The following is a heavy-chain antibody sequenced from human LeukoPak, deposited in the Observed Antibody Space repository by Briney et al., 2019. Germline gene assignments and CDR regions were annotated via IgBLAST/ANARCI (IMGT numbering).Heavy chain of an antibody. CDR1: GFTFSSYS. J-gene: IGHJ4*02. CDR2: ISSSSSTI. V-gene: IGHV3-48*01. D-gene: IGHD4-23*01. Sequence: PGGSLRLSCAASGFTFSSYSMNWVRQAPGKGLEWVSYISSSSSTIYYADSVKGRFTISRDNAKNSLYLQMNSLRAEDTAVYYCARDTGGGSFDFWGQGTLVTVSS. CDR3: ARDTGGGSFDF.